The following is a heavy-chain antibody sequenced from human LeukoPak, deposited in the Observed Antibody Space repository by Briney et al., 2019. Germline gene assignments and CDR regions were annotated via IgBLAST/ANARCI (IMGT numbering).Heavy chain of an antibody. D-gene: IGHD5-12*01. Sequence: SETLSLTCPVSGGSVSSGNYYWSWIRQPPGNGLEWIGYIFYTGSTIYNPSLKSRVTISIDTSKNQFSLRLSSVTAADTAVFYCARSGSRREAFDIWGQGTMVTVSS. CDR3: ARSGSRREAFDI. CDR1: GGSVSSGNYY. J-gene: IGHJ3*02. V-gene: IGHV4-61*01. CDR2: IFYTGST.